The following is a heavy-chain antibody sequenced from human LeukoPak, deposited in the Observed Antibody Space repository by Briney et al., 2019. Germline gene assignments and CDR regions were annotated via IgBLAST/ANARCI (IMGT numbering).Heavy chain of an antibody. CDR3: ARAKERTKVGATTIDY. CDR2: INPNSGGT. D-gene: IGHD1-26*01. Sequence: GASVKVSCKASGYTFTSYYMHWVRQAPGQGLEWMGRINPNSGGTNYAQKFQGRVTMTRDTSISTAYMELSRLRSDDTAVYYCARAKERTKVGATTIDYWGQGTLVTVSS. V-gene: IGHV1-2*06. J-gene: IGHJ4*02. CDR1: GYTFTSYY.